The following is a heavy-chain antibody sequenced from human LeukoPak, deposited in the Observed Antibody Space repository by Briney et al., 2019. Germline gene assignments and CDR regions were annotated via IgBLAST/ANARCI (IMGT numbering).Heavy chain of an antibody. D-gene: IGHD6-13*01. CDR3: ARAYSSLSSFDY. Sequence: GESLKISCKGSGYSLTSYWIGWVRQMPGKGLEWMGIIYPSDSDTRYSPSFQGQVTISADKSISTAYLQWSSLKASDTAIYYCARAYSSLSSFDYWGQGTLVTVSS. CDR2: IYPSDSDT. CDR1: GYSLTSYW. V-gene: IGHV5-51*01. J-gene: IGHJ4*02.